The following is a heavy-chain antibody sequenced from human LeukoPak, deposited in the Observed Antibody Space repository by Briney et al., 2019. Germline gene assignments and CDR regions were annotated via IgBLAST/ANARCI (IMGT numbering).Heavy chain of an antibody. Sequence: GASVKVSCKASGYTFTSYGISWVRQAPGQGLEWMGWISAYNGNTNYAQKLQGRVTMTTDTSTRTAYMELRSLRSDDTAVYYCAREPLDGYCSGGSCPVYYFDYWGQGTLVTVSS. CDR1: GYTFTSYG. V-gene: IGHV1-18*01. J-gene: IGHJ4*02. CDR2: ISAYNGNT. CDR3: AREPLDGYCSGGSCPVYYFDY. D-gene: IGHD2-15*01.